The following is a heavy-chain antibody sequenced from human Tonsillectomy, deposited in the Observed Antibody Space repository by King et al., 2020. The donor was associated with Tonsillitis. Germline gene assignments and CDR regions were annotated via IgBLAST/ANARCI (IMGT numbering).Heavy chain of an antibody. D-gene: IGHD2-2*01. V-gene: IGHV3-21*01. CDR1: GFTFSSYS. J-gene: IGHJ1*01. CDR3: ARDGGYCGSTSCYEQYFQH. Sequence: VQLVESGGGLVKPGGSLRLSCAASGFTFSSYSMNWVRQAPGKGLEWVSSIRSSTSYIYYADSVKGRFTISRDIAKKSLYLQMNSLRAEDTAVYYCARDGGYCGSTSCYEQYFQHWGQGTLVTVSS. CDR2: IRSSTSYI.